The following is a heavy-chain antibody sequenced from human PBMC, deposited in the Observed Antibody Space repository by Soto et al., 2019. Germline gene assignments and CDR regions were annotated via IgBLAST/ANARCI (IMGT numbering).Heavy chain of an antibody. CDR3: ARLIGNSPELNWFDP. CDR1: GGAISSYY. J-gene: IGHJ5*02. V-gene: IGHV4-59*01. D-gene: IGHD3-16*02. CDR2: IYYSGST. Sequence: SETLSLTCTVSGGAISSYYWSWIRQPPGKGLEWIGYIYYSGSTNYNPSLKSRVTISVDTSKNQFSLKLSSVTAADTAVYYCARLIGNSPELNWFDPWGQGTLVTVSS.